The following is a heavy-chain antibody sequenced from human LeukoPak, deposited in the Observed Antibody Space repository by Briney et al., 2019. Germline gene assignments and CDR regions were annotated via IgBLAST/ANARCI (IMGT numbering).Heavy chain of an antibody. CDR3: ARSGYSSSWTGTYYYYYYGMDV. J-gene: IGHJ6*02. D-gene: IGHD6-13*01. CDR1: GGSISSYY. V-gene: IGHV4-59*08. Sequence: SETLSLTCTVSGGSISSYYWSWIRQPPGKGLEWIGYIYYSGSTNYNPSLKSRVTISVDTSKNQFSLKLSSVTAADTAVYYCARSGYSSSWTGTYYYYYYGMDVWGQGTTVTVSS. CDR2: IYYSGST.